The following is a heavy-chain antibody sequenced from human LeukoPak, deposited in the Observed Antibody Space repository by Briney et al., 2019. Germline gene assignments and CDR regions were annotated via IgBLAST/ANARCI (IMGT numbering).Heavy chain of an antibody. CDR1: GFTFSRYS. J-gene: IGHJ4*02. CDR3: ARVDTPRQPEDY. D-gene: IGHD5-18*01. V-gene: IGHV3-21*01. Sequence: GGSLRLSCAASGFTFSRYSMNWVRQAPGKGLEWVSSISSSSSYIYYADSVKGRFTISRDNAKNSLYLQMNSLRAEDTAVYYCARVDTPRQPEDYWGQGTLVTVSS. CDR2: ISSSSSYI.